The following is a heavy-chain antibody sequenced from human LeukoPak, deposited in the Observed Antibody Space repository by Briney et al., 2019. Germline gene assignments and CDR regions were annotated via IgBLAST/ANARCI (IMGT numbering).Heavy chain of an antibody. CDR3: ARKAVTGYYYYGMDV. J-gene: IGHJ6*02. CDR1: GGSISSGGYY. D-gene: IGHD1-14*01. Sequence: SETLSLTCTVSGGSISSGGYYWSWIRQHPGKGLEWIGYIYYSGSTYYNPSLKSRVTISVDTSRNQFSLKLSSVTAADTAVYYCARKAVTGYYYYGMDVWGQGTTVTVSS. CDR2: IYYSGST. V-gene: IGHV4-31*03.